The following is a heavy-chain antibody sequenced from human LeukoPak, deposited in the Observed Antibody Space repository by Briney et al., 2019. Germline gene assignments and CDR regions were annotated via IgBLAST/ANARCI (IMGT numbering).Heavy chain of an antibody. CDR2: ISSSGST. CDR3: ARDGLGYCSSTSCYAKGGDWFDP. Sequence: SETLSLTCTVSGGSISRGTYYWSWIRQPAGKGLEWIGRISSSGSTNQNPSLKSRVTISVDTSKNQFSLKLSSVTAADTAVYYCARDGLGYCSSTSCYAKGGDWFDPWGQGTLVTVSS. V-gene: IGHV4-61*02. CDR1: GGSISRGTYY. J-gene: IGHJ5*02. D-gene: IGHD2-2*01.